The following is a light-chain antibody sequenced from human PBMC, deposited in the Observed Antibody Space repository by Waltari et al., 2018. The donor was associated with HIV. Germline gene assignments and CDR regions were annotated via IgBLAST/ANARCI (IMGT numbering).Light chain of an antibody. CDR1: TANIGTTT. J-gene: IGLJ3*02. CDR2: SDN. CDR3: ASWDASLDGWV. V-gene: IGLV1-44*01. Sequence: QSLLTQPPSASGTPGQRVTISCSGGTANIGTTTVNWYKQLPGTAPTLLIFSDNLRHSGVSARFSGSKSGTSASLAISGLRSDDEAKFICASWDASLDGWVFGGGTQLTVL.